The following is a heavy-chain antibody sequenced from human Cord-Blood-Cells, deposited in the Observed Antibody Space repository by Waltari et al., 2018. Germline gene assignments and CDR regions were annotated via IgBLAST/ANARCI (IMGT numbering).Heavy chain of an antibody. D-gene: IGHD3-16*01. CDR3: ARVGYYDYVWGSYDY. CDR1: GGSISSYY. V-gene: IGHV4-59*01. Sequence: QVQLQESGPGLVKPSETLSLTCTVSGGSISSYYWSWLRQPQGKGLEWIGYIYYSGSTNYNPSLKSRVTISVDTSKNQFSLKLSSVTAADTAVYYCARVGYYDYVWGSYDYWGQGTLVTVSS. J-gene: IGHJ4*02. CDR2: IYYSGST.